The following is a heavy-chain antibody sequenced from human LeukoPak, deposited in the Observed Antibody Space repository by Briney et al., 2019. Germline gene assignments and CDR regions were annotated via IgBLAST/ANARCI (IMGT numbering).Heavy chain of an antibody. CDR3: ARVVAVAGITPYYFDY. J-gene: IGHJ4*02. V-gene: IGHV4-34*01. Sequence: PSETLSLTCAVYGGSFSDYYWSWIRQPPGKGLEWIGEIDHSGSTNYNPSLKSRATISLDTSKNQFSLKLSSVTAADTAVYYCARVVAVAGITPYYFDYWGQGTLATVSS. D-gene: IGHD6-19*01. CDR2: IDHSGST. CDR1: GGSFSDYY.